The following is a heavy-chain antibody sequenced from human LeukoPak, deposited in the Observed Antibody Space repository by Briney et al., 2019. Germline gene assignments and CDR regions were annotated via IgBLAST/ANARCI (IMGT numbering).Heavy chain of an antibody. V-gene: IGHV3-48*01. CDR3: ARDYVVIDAPDGFDI. CDR1: GFTFSSYS. Sequence: GGSLRLSCAASGFTFSSYSMNWARQAPGKGLEWVAYISSTSRTIYYADSVKGRFTISRDNSWNSLFLQMISLRVEDTALYYCARDYVVIDAPDGFDIWGQGTMVTVSS. CDR2: ISSTSRTI. J-gene: IGHJ3*02. D-gene: IGHD3-22*01.